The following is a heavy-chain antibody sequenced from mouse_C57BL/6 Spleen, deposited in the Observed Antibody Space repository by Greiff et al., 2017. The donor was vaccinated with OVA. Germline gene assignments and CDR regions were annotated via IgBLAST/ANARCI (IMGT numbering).Heavy chain of an antibody. J-gene: IGHJ4*01. V-gene: IGHV1-15*01. CDR3: TGYYYGSSYVDYAMDY. CDR2: IDPETGGT. CDR1: GYTFTDYE. D-gene: IGHD1-1*01. Sequence: VQLHQSGAELVRPGASVTLSCKASGYTFTDYEMHWVKQTPVHGLEWIGAIDPETGGTAYNQKFKGKAILTADKSSSTAYMELRSLTSEDSAVYYCTGYYYGSSYVDYAMDYWGQGTSVTVSS.